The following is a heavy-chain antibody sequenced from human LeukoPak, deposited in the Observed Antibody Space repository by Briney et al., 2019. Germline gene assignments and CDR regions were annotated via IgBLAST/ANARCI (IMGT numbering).Heavy chain of an antibody. D-gene: IGHD3-10*01. CDR3: AREIYGSGSYYNDY. J-gene: IGHJ4*02. V-gene: IGHV1-8*03. CDR2: MNPNSGNT. Sequence: GASVKVSCKASGYTFTSYDINWERQATGQGLEWMGWMNPNSGNTGYAQKFQGRVTITRNTSISTAYMELSSLRSEDTAVYYCAREIYGSGSYYNDYWGQGTLVTVSS. CDR1: GYTFTSYD.